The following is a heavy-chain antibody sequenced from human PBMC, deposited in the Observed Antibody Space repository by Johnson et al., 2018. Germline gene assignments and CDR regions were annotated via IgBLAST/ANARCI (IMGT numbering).Heavy chain of an antibody. CDR1: GFSMISYW. Sequence: VQLVQSGGDLVQPGGSLRLSCAASGFSMISYWMGWVRQAPGKGLQWVASIKEDGTGKYYVDSVRGRFTISRDSATNSLYLQMHGLRDEDTALYYGARDRAPDPEGDAFEILGQGTMVMVSS. D-gene: IGHD1-14*01. CDR3: ARDRAPDPEGDAFEI. J-gene: IGHJ3*02. V-gene: IGHV3-7*01. CDR2: IKEDGTGK.